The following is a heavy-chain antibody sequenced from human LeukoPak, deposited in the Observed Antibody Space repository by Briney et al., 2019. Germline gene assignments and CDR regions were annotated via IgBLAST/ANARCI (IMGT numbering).Heavy chain of an antibody. CDR2: IYTSGST. CDR3: AVAIHPVDYDY. J-gene: IGHJ4*02. CDR1: GGSISSYY. Sequence: SETLSLTCTVSGGSISSYYWSWIRQPAGKGLEWIGRIYTSGSTNYNPSLKSRVTMSVDTPKTQFSLKLSSVTAADTAVYYCAVAIHPVDYDYWGQGTLVTVSS. V-gene: IGHV4-4*07. D-gene: IGHD2-15*01.